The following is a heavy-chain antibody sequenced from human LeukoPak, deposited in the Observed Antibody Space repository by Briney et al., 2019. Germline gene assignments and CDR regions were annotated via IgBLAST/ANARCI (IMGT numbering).Heavy chain of an antibody. D-gene: IGHD3-22*01. CDR1: GGSISSGGYY. Sequence: PSETLSLTCTVSGGSISSGGYYWRWIRQHPGKGLEWIGYIYYSGSTYYNPSLKSRVTISVDTSKNQFSLKLSSVTAADTAVYYCARGPRLSYDSSGYYFDYWGQGTLVTVSS. CDR2: IYYSGST. V-gene: IGHV4-31*03. CDR3: ARGPRLSYDSSGYYFDY. J-gene: IGHJ4*02.